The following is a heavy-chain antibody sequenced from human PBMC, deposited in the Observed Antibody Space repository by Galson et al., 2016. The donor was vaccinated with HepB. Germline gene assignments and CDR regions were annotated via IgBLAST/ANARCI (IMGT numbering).Heavy chain of an antibody. J-gene: IGHJ6*02. D-gene: IGHD3-10*01. CDR3: ASGRRGYYHYGMDV. CDR1: GGTFSNYA. CDR2: IIPIFGTA. Sequence: SVKVSCKASGGTFSNYAINWVRQAPGQGLEWMGGIIPIFGTANYAQKFQGRVTITADKSTSTAYMELSSLRSEDTAVYYCASGRRGYYHYGMDVWGQGTTVTVSS. V-gene: IGHV1-69*06.